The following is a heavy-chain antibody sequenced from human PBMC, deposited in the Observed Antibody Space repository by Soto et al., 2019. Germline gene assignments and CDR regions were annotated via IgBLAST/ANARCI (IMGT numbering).Heavy chain of an antibody. J-gene: IGHJ5*02. D-gene: IGHD2-2*02. CDR2: IYYSGST. Sequence: KPSETLSLTCTVSGGTISRSTYYWGWIRQPPGKGLEWIGCIYYSGSTYYRPSLKSRVTICVDTSKNHFSLKLSSVTAADTAVYYCARQVPAAIRLGWFDPWGQGTLVAVSS. CDR3: ARQVPAAIRLGWFDP. CDR1: GGTISRSTYY. V-gene: IGHV4-39*01.